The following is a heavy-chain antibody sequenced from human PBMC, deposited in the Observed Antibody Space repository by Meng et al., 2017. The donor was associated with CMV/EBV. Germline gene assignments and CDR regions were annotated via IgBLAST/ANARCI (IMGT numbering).Heavy chain of an antibody. CDR2: IYYSGST. J-gene: IGHJ4*02. D-gene: IGHD3-3*01. Sequence: SCTVSGGSISSGDYYWSWIRQPPGKGLEWIGYIYYSGSTYYNPSLKSRVTISVDTSKNQFSLKLSSVTAADTAVYYCARAGVRSTIFGVVIIAQYFDYWGQRTLVTVSS. CDR3: ARAGVRSTIFGVVIIAQYFDY. CDR1: GGSISSGDYY. V-gene: IGHV4-30-4*08.